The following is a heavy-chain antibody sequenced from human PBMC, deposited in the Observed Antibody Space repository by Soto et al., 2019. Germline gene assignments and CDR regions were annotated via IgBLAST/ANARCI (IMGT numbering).Heavy chain of an antibody. V-gene: IGHV1-69*08. J-gene: IGHJ6*02. Sequence: QVQLVQSGAEVKKPGSSVKVSCKASGGTFSSYTISWVRQAPGQGLEWMGRIIPILGIAHYAQKFKGRVTITAEKCTSTAYMELSSLRSEDTAVYYCARDTVKGYSSGWDNYYYCGMDVWGQGTTVTVSS. CDR1: GGTFSSYT. CDR2: IIPILGIA. CDR3: ARDTVKGYSSGWDNYYYCGMDV. D-gene: IGHD6-19*01.